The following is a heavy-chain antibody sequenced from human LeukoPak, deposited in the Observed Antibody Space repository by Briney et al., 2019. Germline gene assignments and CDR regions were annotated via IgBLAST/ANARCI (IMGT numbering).Heavy chain of an antibody. D-gene: IGHD3-10*01. CDR1: GFTFSCSA. CDR3: TRQHGEFLSGTLYYYYLDV. CDR2: IRFEANTYPT. V-gene: IGHV3-73*01. J-gene: IGHJ6*03. Sequence: QTGGSLRLSCAASGFTFSCSAIHWVRQASGKGLEGVGHIRFEANTYPTTYTASLKGRFTISRDDYNNTAYPQMNSLKTEVTSVDYCTRQHGEFLSGTLYYYYLDVWGKGTTVTVSS.